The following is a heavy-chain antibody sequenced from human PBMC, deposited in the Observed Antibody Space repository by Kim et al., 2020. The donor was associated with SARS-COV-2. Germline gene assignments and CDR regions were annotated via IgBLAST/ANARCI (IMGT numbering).Heavy chain of an antibody. J-gene: IGHJ4*02. CDR3: ARESMSVGFGY. Sequence: TYYNPSLKSRVTISVDTSKNQFSLKLSSVTAADTAVYYCARESMSVGFGYWGQGTLVTVSS. V-gene: IGHV4-31*02. D-gene: IGHD3-10*01. CDR2: T.